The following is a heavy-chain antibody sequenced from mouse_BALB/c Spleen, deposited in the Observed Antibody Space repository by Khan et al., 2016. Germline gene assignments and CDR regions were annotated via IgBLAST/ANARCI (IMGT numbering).Heavy chain of an antibody. D-gene: IGHD1-1*01. Sequence: QVQLQQPGAELVKPGASVKLSCKASGYTFTGYYMYWVKQRPGQGLEWIGEINPSNGGTNFNEKFKSKATLTVDKSSSTAYMQLSSLTSEDSAVYYCTRVLRDYAMDYWGQGTSVTVSS. CDR2: INPSNGGT. J-gene: IGHJ4*01. V-gene: IGHV1S81*02. CDR1: GYTFTGYY. CDR3: TRVLRDYAMDY.